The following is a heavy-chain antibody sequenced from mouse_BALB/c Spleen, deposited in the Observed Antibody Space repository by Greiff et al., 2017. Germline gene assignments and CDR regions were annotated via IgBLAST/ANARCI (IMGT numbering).Heavy chain of an antibody. D-gene: IGHD1-2*01. Sequence: EVQLVESGPGLVKPSQSLSLTCTVTGYSITSDYAWNWIRQFPGNKLEWMGYISYSGSTSYNPSLKSRISITRDTSKNQFFLQLNSVTTEDTATYYCARLRTRHFDYWGQGTTLTVSS. J-gene: IGHJ2*01. CDR1: GYSITSDYA. CDR3: ARLRTRHFDY. CDR2: ISYSGST. V-gene: IGHV3-2*02.